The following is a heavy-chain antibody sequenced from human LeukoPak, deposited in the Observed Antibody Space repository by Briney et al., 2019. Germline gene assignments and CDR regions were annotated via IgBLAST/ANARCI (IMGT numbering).Heavy chain of an antibody. Sequence: GGSLRLSCAVSGFTFISFAMSWDRQAPGEALEGVSAIIRRGGSTYSAHSVKGRFTISRDHSQNTPYLQINKRRGQDPAVYYCAIDSVRAYGSSSFNWFDRWGQGTLVTVSS. CDR2: IIRRGGST. D-gene: IGHD6-6*01. J-gene: IGHJ5*02. CDR1: GFTFISFA. CDR3: AIDSVRAYGSSSFNWFDR. V-gene: IGHV3-23*01.